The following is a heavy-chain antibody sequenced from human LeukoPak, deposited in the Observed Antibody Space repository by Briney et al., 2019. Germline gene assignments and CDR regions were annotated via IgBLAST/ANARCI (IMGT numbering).Heavy chain of an antibody. D-gene: IGHD2-2*01. CDR3: ARDPVRYCSSTSCSTPPGGWFDP. Sequence: GGSLRLSCAASGFTFSDYYMSWIPQAPGKGLEWVSYISSSGSTIYYADSVKGRFTISRDNAKNSLYLQMNSLRAEDTAVYYCARDPVRYCSSTSCSTPPGGWFDPWGQGTLVTVSS. V-gene: IGHV3-11*01. CDR2: ISSSGSTI. J-gene: IGHJ5*02. CDR1: GFTFSDYY.